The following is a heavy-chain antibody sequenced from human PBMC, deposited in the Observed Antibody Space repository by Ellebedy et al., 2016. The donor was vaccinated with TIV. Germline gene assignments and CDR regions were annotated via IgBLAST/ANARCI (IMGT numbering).Heavy chain of an antibody. V-gene: IGHV4-59*01. CDR2: ISYSGNT. J-gene: IGHJ1*01. CDR3: ARGSFYVVR. Sequence: MPSETLSLTCSVSGSPISSYYWSWIRQPPGKGLEWIGYISYSGNTSYNPSLKSRVTMSIDTSKNQFSLTLNSVTAADTAVYFCARGSFYVVRWGQGTLVTVSS. D-gene: IGHD3-22*01. CDR1: GSPISSYY.